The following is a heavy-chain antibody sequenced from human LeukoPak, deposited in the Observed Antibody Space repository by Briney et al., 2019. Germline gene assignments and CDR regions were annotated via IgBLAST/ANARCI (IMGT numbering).Heavy chain of an antibody. J-gene: IGHJ5*02. V-gene: IGHV4-34*01. D-gene: IGHD2-8*01. CDR1: GGSFSGYY. CDR3: ARKGKDCTNGVCQLRHNWFDP. Sequence: KTSETLSLTCAVYGGSFSGYYWSWIRQPPGKGLEWIGEINHSGSTNYNPSLKSRVTISVDTSKNQFSLKLSSVTAADTAVYYCARKGKDCTNGVCQLRHNWFDPWGQGTLVTVSS. CDR2: INHSGST.